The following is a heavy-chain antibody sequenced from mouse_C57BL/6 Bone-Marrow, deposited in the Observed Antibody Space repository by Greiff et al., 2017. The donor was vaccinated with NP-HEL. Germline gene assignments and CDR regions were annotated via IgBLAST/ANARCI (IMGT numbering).Heavy chain of an antibody. CDR1: GYSFTGYY. J-gene: IGHJ2*01. CDR2: INPSTGGT. Sequence: VQLQQSGPELVKPGASVKISCKASGYSFTGYYMNWVKQSPEKSLEWIGEINPSTGGTTYNQKFKAKATLTVDKSSSTAYMQLKSLTSEDSAVYYCARDRGGFDYWGQGTTLTVSS. CDR3: ARDRGGFDY. V-gene: IGHV1-42*01.